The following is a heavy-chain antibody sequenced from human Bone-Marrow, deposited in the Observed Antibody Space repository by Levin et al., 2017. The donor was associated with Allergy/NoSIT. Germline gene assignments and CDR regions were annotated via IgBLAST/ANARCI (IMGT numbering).Heavy chain of an antibody. V-gene: IGHV3-15*01. CDR1: GFTFSSAW. J-gene: IGHJ4*02. CDR3: AYGYSYGSYFNY. D-gene: IGHD5-18*01. Sequence: SCATSGFTFSSAWMSWVRQAPGKGLEWGGRIKSKTEGGTTVYAAPVKGRFTISRDDSKKTLYLQMNSLKTEDTAVYYCAYGYSYGSYFNYWGQGTLVTVSS. CDR2: IKSKTEGGTT.